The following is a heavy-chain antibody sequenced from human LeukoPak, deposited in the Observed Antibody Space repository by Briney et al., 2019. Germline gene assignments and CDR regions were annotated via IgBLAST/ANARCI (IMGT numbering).Heavy chain of an antibody. J-gene: IGHJ6*03. D-gene: IGHD3-3*01. CDR2: ISSSGSTI. CDR3: ARDSSAAPYYDFWSGYYPWDYYYMDV. Sequence: GGSLRLSCAASGFTFSDYYMSWIRQAPGKGLEWVSYISSSGSTIYYADSVKGRFTISRDNAKNSLYLQMNSLRAEDTAVYYCARDSSAAPYYDFWSGYYPWDYYYMDVWGKGTTVTVSS. CDR1: GFTFSDYY. V-gene: IGHV3-11*04.